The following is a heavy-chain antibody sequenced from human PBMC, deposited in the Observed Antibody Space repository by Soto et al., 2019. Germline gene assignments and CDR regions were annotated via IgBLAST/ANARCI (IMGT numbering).Heavy chain of an antibody. J-gene: IGHJ6*02. CDR2: TSQSGST. V-gene: IGHV4-4*02. CDR1: GGSISSRNW. CDR3: ARSTYDSSPGYYGIDV. Sequence: PSETLSLTCVVTGGSISSRNWWSWVRRAPGKGLEWIGVTSQSGSTIYNPSLKSRVTISVEKSKNQFSLKLTSVSAADTAMYYCARSTYDSSPGYYGIDVWGQGTKVTVYS. D-gene: IGHD3-22*01.